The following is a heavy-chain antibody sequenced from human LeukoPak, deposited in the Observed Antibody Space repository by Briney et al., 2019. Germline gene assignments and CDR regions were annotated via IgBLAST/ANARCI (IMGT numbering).Heavy chain of an antibody. CDR2: IYYSGNT. V-gene: IGHV4-39*07. J-gene: IGHJ6*03. Sequence: SETLSLTCSVSGGSISSSAYYWGWIRQPPGQGLEWIGSIYYSGNTYYNPSLKSRVTISVDTSKNQFSLKLSSVTAADTAVYYCARSIADRQYCSGGSCYSFPALRYYYMDVWGKGTTVTVSS. CDR1: GGSISSSAYY. CDR3: ARSIADRQYCSGGSCYSFPALRYYYMDV. D-gene: IGHD2-15*01.